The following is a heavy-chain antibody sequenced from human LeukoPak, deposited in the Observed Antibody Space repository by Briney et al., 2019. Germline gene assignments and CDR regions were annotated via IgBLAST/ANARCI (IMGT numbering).Heavy chain of an antibody. CDR2: INPNSGGT. V-gene: IGHV1-2*02. J-gene: IGHJ1*01. CDR1: GYTFTGYY. D-gene: IGHD4-17*01. Sequence: ASVKVSCKASGYTFTGYYMHWVRQAPGQGLEWMGWINPNSGGTNYAQKFQGRVTMTRDTSISTAYMELSRLRSDDTAVYYCARLTRLGYGDYVEYFQHWGQGTLVTVST. CDR3: ARLTRLGYGDYVEYFQH.